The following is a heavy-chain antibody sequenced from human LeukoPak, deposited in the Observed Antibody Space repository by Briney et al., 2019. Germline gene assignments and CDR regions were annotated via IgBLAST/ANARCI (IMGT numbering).Heavy chain of an antibody. D-gene: IGHD6-6*01. Sequence: PSETLSLTCAVYGGSFRGYYWSWIRQPPGKGLEWLGEINHSGSTNDHPSLKSRVTISVDTSKNQFSLKLSSVTAADTAIYYCARGLRTLIAARPSAFDIWGQGTMVTVSS. CDR3: ARGLRTLIAARPSAFDI. CDR1: GGSFRGYY. J-gene: IGHJ3*02. V-gene: IGHV4-34*01. CDR2: INHSGST.